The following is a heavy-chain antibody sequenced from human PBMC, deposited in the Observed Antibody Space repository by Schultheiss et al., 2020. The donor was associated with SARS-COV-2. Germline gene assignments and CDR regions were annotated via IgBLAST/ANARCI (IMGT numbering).Heavy chain of an antibody. J-gene: IGHJ4*02. D-gene: IGHD6-13*01. V-gene: IGHV4-61*02. CDR3: ARLEDSSSPLDY. CDR2: IYTSGST. Sequence: SETLSLTCTVSGGSISSGSYYWSWIRQPAGKGLEWIGRIYTSGSTNYNPSLKSRVTISVDTSKNQFSLKLSSVTAADTAVYYCARLEDSSSPLDYWGQGTLVTVSS. CDR1: GGSISSGSYY.